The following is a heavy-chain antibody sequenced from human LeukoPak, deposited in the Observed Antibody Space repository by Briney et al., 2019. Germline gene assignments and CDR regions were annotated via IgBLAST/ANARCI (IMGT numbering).Heavy chain of an antibody. V-gene: IGHV3-30*03. D-gene: IGHD6-13*01. J-gene: IGHJ4*02. CDR3: AAGVDY. CDR1: GFTFSSYS. Sequence: PGGSLRLSCAASGFTFSSYSMNWVRQAPGKGLEWVAVISYDGSNKYYADSVKGRFTISRDNSKNTLYLQMNSLRAEDTAVYYCAAGVDYWGQGTLVTVST. CDR2: ISYDGSNK.